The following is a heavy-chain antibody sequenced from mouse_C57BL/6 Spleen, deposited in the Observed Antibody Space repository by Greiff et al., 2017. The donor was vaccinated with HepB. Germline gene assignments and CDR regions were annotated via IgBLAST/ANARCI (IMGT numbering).Heavy chain of an antibody. CDR3: ARQGANWFAY. Sequence: VQLQQPGAELVRPGTSVKLSCKASGYTFTSYWMHWVKQRPGQGLEWIGVIDPSDSYTNYNQKFKGKATLTVDTSSSTAYMQLSSLTSEDSAVYYCARQGANWFAYWGQGTLVTVSA. J-gene: IGHJ3*01. CDR2: IDPSDSYT. V-gene: IGHV1-59*01. CDR1: GYTFTSYW.